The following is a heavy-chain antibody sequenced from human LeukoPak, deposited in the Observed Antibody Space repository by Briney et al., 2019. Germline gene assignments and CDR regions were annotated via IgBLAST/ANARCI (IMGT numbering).Heavy chain of an antibody. CDR1: GYTFTSHY. CDR2: INPSGGST. CDR3: ARSRSGFFVHYYDSSGYSAYFDY. V-gene: IGHV1-46*01. D-gene: IGHD3-22*01. J-gene: IGHJ4*02. Sequence: ASVKVSCKASGYTFTSHYMHWVRQASGQGLEWMGVINPSGGSTSYAQKFQGRVTMTRDTSTSTVYMELSSLRSEDTAVYYCARSRSGFFVHYYDSSGYSAYFDYWGQGTLVTVSS.